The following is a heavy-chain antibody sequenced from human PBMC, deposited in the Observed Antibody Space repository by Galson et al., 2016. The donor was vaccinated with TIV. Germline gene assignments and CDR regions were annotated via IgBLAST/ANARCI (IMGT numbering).Heavy chain of an antibody. Sequence: GKGLEWISVIYTNGRTFYADSVKGRFTISRDSSKNTLYLQMNSLRPEDTALYYCARQNDYLYYFNYWGQGTLVTVSS. CDR2: IYTNGRT. V-gene: IGHV3-53*05. J-gene: IGHJ4*02. D-gene: IGHD4/OR15-4a*01. CDR3: ARQNDYLYYFNY.